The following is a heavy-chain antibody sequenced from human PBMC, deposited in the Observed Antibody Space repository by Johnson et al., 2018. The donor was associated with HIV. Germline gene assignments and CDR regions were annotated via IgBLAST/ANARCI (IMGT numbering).Heavy chain of an antibody. D-gene: IGHD2-15*01. V-gene: IGHV3-7*01. CDR1: GFTVSSNY. CDR3: ARSRDCSGGSCPDGFDI. J-gene: IGHJ3*02. Sequence: VQLVESGGGLIQPGGSLRLSCAASGFTVSSNYMSWVRQAPGKGLEWVANIKQDGSEKYYVDSVKGRFTISRDNAKNSLYLQMNSLRAEDAAVYYCARSRDCSGGSCPDGFDIWGQGTKVIVSS. CDR2: IKQDGSEK.